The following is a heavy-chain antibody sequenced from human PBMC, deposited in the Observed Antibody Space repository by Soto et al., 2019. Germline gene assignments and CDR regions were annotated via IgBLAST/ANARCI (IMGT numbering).Heavy chain of an antibody. CDR1: GGSISSYY. CDR3: ARDKSGMDV. CDR2: IYYSGST. J-gene: IGHJ6*02. Sequence: SETLSLTCTVSGGSISSYYWSWIRQPPGKGLEWIGYIYYSGSTNYNPSLKSRVTISVDKSKNQFSLKLSSVTAADKAVYYCARDKSGMDVWGQGTKVTVYS. V-gene: IGHV4-59*01.